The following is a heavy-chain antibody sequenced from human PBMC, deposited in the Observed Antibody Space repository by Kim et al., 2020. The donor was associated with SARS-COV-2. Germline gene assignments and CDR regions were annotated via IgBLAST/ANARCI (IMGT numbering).Heavy chain of an antibody. Sequence: SETLSLTCTVSGGSITNYYYNWIRQPPGKELEWMGYIFYSGTTNYNPSLKSRVTISLDTSKKQFSLKLTSVTAADTAVYFCARGGTNQLGQVWGQGTLVT. CDR1: GGSITNYY. J-gene: IGHJ4*02. CDR3: ARGGTNQLGQV. V-gene: IGHV4-59*13. D-gene: IGHD2-2*01. CDR2: IFYSGTT.